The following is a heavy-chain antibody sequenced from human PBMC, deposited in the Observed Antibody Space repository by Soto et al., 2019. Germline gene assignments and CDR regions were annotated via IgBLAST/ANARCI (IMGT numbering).Heavy chain of an antibody. Sequence: ASVKVSCKASGYTFTSYDINWVRQATGQGLEWMGWMNPNSGNAGYAQKFQGRVTMTRNTSISAAYMELSSLRSEDTAVYYCATPGPVVPPAIWSVLREDYYYGMDVWGQGTTVTVSS. D-gene: IGHD2-2*02. V-gene: IGHV1-8*01. CDR1: GYTFTSYD. J-gene: IGHJ6*02. CDR3: ATPGPVVPPAIWSVLREDYYYGMDV. CDR2: MNPNSGNA.